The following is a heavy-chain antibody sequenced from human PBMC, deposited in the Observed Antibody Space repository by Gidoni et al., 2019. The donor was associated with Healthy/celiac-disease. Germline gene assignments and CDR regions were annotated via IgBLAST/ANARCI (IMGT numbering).Heavy chain of an antibody. D-gene: IGHD1-7*01. V-gene: IGHV4-31*03. CDR1: GGSISSGGYY. Sequence: QVQLQESGPGLVKPSQTLSLTCTVSGGSISSGGYYWSWIRQHPGKGLEWIGYIYYSGSTYYNPSLKSRVTITVDTSKNQFSLKLSSVTAADTAVYYCARAGTGTTWYYYYGMDVWGQGTTVTVSS. CDR2: IYYSGST. J-gene: IGHJ6*02. CDR3: ARAGTGTTWYYYYGMDV.